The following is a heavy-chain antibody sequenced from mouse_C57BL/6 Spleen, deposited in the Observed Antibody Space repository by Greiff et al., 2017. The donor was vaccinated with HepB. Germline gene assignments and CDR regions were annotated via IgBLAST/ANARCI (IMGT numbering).Heavy chain of an antibody. CDR2: IYPGDGDT. CDR1: GYAFSSSW. Sequence: VMLVESGPELVKPGASVKISCKASGYAFSSSWMNWVKQRPRKGLEWIGRIYPGDGDTNYNGKFKGKATLPADKSSSTAYMQLSSLTSEDSAVYFCARSDYYGSSYFDYWGQGTTLTVSS. J-gene: IGHJ2*01. V-gene: IGHV1-82*01. D-gene: IGHD1-1*01. CDR3: ARSDYYGSSYFDY.